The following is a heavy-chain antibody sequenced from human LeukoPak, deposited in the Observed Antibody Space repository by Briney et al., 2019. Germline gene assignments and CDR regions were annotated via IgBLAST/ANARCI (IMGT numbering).Heavy chain of an antibody. Sequence: GGSLRLSCAASGFSFSNYAMTWVRQAPGKGLEWVSAISGSGVNTFSADSVKGRFTISRDNSKNTLFLQMNSLRAEDTAIYYCAKNIRRLGNYYYYMDVWGKGTTVTVSS. D-gene: IGHD7-27*01. CDR3: AKNIRRLGNYYYYMDV. CDR2: ISGSGVNT. V-gene: IGHV3-23*01. CDR1: GFSFSNYA. J-gene: IGHJ6*03.